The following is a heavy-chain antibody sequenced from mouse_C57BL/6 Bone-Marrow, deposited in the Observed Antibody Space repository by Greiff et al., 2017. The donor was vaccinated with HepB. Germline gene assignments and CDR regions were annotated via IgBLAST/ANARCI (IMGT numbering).Heavy chain of an antibody. CDR2: ISSGGSYT. Sequence: DVQLQESGGDLVKPGGSLKLSCAASGFTFSSYGMSWVRQTPDKRLEWVATISSGGSYTYYPDSVKGRFTISRDNAKNTLYLQMSSLKSEDTAMYYCARHLYSNYEDYWGQGTTLTVSS. V-gene: IGHV5-6*01. D-gene: IGHD2-5*01. J-gene: IGHJ2*01. CDR1: GFTFSSYG. CDR3: ARHLYSNYEDY.